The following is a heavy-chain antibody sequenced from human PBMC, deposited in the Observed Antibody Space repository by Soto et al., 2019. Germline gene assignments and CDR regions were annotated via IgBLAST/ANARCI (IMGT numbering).Heavy chain of an antibody. CDR2: LYWDDDK. CDR3: EHSNPSGMRYYFDY. Sequence: QITLKESGPPLVKPTQTLTLTCTFSGFSLSTTRVGVGWIRQPPGEALEWLALLYWDDDKLYSPSLKRRLTITKDPSKNQVVLTLTNMDPVATATYHCEHSNPSGMRYYFDYWGQGTLVTVSS. J-gene: IGHJ4*02. V-gene: IGHV2-5*02. CDR1: GFSLSTTRVG.